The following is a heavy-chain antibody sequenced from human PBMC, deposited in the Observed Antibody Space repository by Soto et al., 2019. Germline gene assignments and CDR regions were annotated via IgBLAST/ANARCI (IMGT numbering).Heavy chain of an antibody. CDR3: ARDHRYSSSFFDS. J-gene: IGHJ4*02. V-gene: IGHV1-18*04. CDR2: ISAYNGNT. Sequence: QVRLVLSGDELKKPGASMKVYCKASGYAFSDHGISWVRQAPGQGLEWIGWISAYNGNTNYAQKFQGRVTVTTDASTATAYMEVRSLTSDDTAVYYCARDHRYSSSFFDSWSQGTLITVSS. D-gene: IGHD6-6*01. CDR1: GYAFSDHG.